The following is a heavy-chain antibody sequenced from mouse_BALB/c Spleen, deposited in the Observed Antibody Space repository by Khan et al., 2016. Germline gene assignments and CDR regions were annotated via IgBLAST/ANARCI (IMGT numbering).Heavy chain of an antibody. Sequence: QVQLKQSGPGLVAPSQSLSITCTVSGFSLTGYGVNWVRQPPGKGLEWLGMIWGDGNTDYNSALKSRLSISKDNSKSQVFLKMNSLQTDDTARYYCARVLYYDPVVVAYWGQGTLVTVSA. CDR1: GFSLTGYG. J-gene: IGHJ3*01. V-gene: IGHV2-6-7*01. CDR2: IWGDGNT. D-gene: IGHD2-4*01. CDR3: ARVLYYDPVVVAY.